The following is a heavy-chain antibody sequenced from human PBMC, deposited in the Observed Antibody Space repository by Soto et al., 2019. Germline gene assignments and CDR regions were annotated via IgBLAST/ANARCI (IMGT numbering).Heavy chain of an antibody. CDR1: GFTFSSYA. Sequence: LSLTCAASGFTFSSYAMSWVRQAPGKGLEWVSAISGSGGSTYYADSVKGRFTISRDNSKNTLYLQMNSLRAEDTAVYYCAKDPGIAAAGTQDDYWGQGTLVTVSS. CDR2: ISGSGGST. V-gene: IGHV3-23*01. D-gene: IGHD6-13*01. J-gene: IGHJ4*02. CDR3: AKDPGIAAAGTQDDY.